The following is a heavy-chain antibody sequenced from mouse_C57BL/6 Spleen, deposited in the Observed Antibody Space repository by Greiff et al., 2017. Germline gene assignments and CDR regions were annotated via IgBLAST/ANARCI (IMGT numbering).Heavy chain of an antibody. CDR2: ISDGGSYT. CDR3: ATGTWDY. J-gene: IGHJ2*01. V-gene: IGHV5-4*03. CDR1: GFTFSSYA. D-gene: IGHD4-1*01. Sequence: EVMLVESGGGLVKPGGSLKLSCAASGFTFSSYAMSWVRQTPEKRLEWVATISDGGSYTYYPDNVKGRFTISRDNAKNNLYLQMSHLKSEDTAIYYCATGTWDYWGQGTTLTVSS.